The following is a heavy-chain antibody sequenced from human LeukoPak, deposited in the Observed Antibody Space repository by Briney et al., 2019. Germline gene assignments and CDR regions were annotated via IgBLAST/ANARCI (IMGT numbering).Heavy chain of an antibody. CDR2: INWNGGST. CDR1: GFTFDDYG. V-gene: IGHV3-20*04. Sequence: GGSLRLSCAASGFTFDDYGMSWVRQAPGKGLEWVSGINWNGGSTGYADSVKGRFTISRDNPKNTLYLQMNSLRAEDTAVYYCAKLLSDGSSWTYALDYWGQGTLVTVSS. CDR3: AKLLSDGSSWTYALDY. J-gene: IGHJ4*02. D-gene: IGHD6-13*01.